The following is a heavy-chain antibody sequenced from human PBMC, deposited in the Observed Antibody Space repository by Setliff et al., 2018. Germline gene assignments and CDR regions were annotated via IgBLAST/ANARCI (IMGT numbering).Heavy chain of an antibody. CDR3: ARILGYCSGGSCYVPY. J-gene: IGHJ4*02. Sequence: LSLTCTVSGGSISSSNYYWGWIRQPPGKGLEWIGNIYYGGSAYYNPSLKSRVTVSVDTSKNQFSLKLSSVTAADTAMYYCARILGYCSGGSCYVPYWGQGTLVTVSS. V-gene: IGHV4-39*07. D-gene: IGHD2-15*01. CDR1: GGSISSSNYY. CDR2: IYYGGSA.